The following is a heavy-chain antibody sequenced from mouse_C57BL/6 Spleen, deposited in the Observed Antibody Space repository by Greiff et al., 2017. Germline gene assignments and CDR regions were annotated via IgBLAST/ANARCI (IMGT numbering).Heavy chain of an antibody. CDR2: IYPSDSET. CDR1: GYTFTSYW. D-gene: IGHD2-4*01. CDR3: ARRDDYDFPWFAY. V-gene: IGHV1-61*01. Sequence: QVQLQQPGAELVRPGSSVKLSCKASGYTFTSYWMDWVKQRPGQGLEWIGNIYPSDSETHYNQKFKDKATLTVYKSSSTAYMQLSSLTSADSAVYYCARRDDYDFPWFAYWGQGTLVTVSA. J-gene: IGHJ3*01.